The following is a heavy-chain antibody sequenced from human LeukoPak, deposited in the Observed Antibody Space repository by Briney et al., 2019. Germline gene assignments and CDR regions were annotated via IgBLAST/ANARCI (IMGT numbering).Heavy chain of an antibody. Sequence: SETLSLTCTVSGGSISSYYWSWIRQPPGKGLEWIGYIYYSGSTNYNPSLKSRVTISVDTSKNKFSLKLSSVTAADTAVYYCARRVGATLPHDAFDIWGQGTMVTVSS. CDR1: GGSISSYY. CDR2: IYYSGST. CDR3: ARRVGATLPHDAFDI. J-gene: IGHJ3*02. D-gene: IGHD1-26*01. V-gene: IGHV4-59*01.